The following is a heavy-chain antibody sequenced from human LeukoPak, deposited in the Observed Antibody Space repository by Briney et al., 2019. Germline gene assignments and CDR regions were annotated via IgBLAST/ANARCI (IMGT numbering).Heavy chain of an antibody. D-gene: IGHD6-19*01. CDR2: INHSGST. CDR1: GGSISSSDFY. J-gene: IGHJ4*02. CDR3: ARKRIAVAVPGFDY. Sequence: SETLSLTCTVSGGSISSSDFYWSWIRQPPGKGLEWIGEINHSGSTNYNPSLKSRVTISVDTSKNQFSLKLSSVTAADTAVYYCARKRIAVAVPGFDYWGQGTLVTVSS. V-gene: IGHV4-39*07.